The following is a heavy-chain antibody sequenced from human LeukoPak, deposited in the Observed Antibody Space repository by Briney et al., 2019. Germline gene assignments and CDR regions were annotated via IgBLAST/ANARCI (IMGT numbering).Heavy chain of an antibody. CDR1: GFIFSRFW. CDR3: ARDRGVTMVRGVITPYGMDV. CDR2: IKQDGSEK. V-gene: IGHV3-7*01. J-gene: IGHJ6*02. D-gene: IGHD3-10*01. Sequence: GGSLRLSCAASGFIFSRFWMNWVRQAPGKGLEGVANIKQDGSEKYYVDSVKGRFTISRDNAKNSLYLQMNSLRAEDTAVYYCARDRGVTMVRGVITPYGMDVWGQGTTVTVSS.